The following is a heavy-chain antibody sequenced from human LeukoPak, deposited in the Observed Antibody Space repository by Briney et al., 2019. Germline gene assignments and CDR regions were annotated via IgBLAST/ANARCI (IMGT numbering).Heavy chain of an antibody. CDR1: GFTFSSYG. CDR2: TSYDGSNK. V-gene: IGHV3-30*03. Sequence: GGSLRLSCAASGFTFSSYGMHWVRQAPGKGLEWVAVTSYDGSNKNYADSVKGRFTISRDKSKNTLYLQMNSLRIEDTAVYYCARGSPPDYWGQGTLVTVSS. J-gene: IGHJ4*02. CDR3: ARGSPPDY.